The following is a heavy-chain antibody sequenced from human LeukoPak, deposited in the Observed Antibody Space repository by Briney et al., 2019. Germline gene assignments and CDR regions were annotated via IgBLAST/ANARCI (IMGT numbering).Heavy chain of an antibody. J-gene: IGHJ6*04. Sequence: SETLSLTCTVSGGSISSYYWSWIRQPPGKGLEWIGYIYYSGSTNYNPSLKSRVTISVDTSKNQFSLKLSSVTAADTAVYYCARVEAFVHYGMDVWGKGTTVTVSS. CDR3: ARVEAFVHYGMDV. CDR2: IYYSGST. CDR1: GGSISSYY. V-gene: IGHV4-59*01.